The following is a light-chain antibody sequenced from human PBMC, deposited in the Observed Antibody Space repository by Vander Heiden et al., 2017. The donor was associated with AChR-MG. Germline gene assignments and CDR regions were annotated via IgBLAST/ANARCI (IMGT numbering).Light chain of an antibody. Sequence: QSVLTQPPSVSGAPGQTVTISCTGSSSNIGAGYDVHWYQQLPGTAPKLLIFGNFNRPSGVSDRFSGSKSGTSASLAITRLQAEDEADYYCQSYDSSRSGHVVFGGGTKLTVL. CDR2: GNF. J-gene: IGLJ2*01. CDR3: QSYDSSRSGHVV. CDR1: SSNIGAGYD. V-gene: IGLV1-40*01.